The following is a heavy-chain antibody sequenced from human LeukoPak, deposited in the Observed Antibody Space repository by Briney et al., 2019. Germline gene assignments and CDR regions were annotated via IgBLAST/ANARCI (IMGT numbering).Heavy chain of an antibody. Sequence: ASVKVSCKASGYTFTSYGISWVRQAPGQGLEWMGWISAYNGNTNYAQKLQGRVTMTTDTSTSTAYMELRGLRSDDTAVYYCASTALVATIVSPSGYYYGMDVWGQGTTVTVSS. D-gene: IGHD5-12*01. V-gene: IGHV1-18*01. CDR2: ISAYNGNT. CDR1: GYTFTSYG. CDR3: ASTALVATIVSPSGYYYGMDV. J-gene: IGHJ6*02.